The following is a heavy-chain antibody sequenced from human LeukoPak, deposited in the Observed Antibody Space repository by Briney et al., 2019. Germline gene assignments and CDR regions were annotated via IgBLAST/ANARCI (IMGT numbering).Heavy chain of an antibody. CDR3: ARDFSPYYYGSGTESGFDP. V-gene: IGHV3-21*01. CDR2: ISSSSSHI. CDR1: GFTFSSYS. Sequence: GGSLRLSCAASGFTFSSYSMNWVRQAPGKGLEWVSSISSSSSHIYYANSVKGRFTISRDNAKNSLYLQMNSLRAEDTAVYYCARDFSPYYYGSGTESGFDPWGQGTLVTVSS. J-gene: IGHJ5*02. D-gene: IGHD3-10*01.